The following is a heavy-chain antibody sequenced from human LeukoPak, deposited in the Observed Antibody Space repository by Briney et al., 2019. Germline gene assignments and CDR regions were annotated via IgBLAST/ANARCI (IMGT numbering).Heavy chain of an antibody. CDR1: GFPFSSYW. J-gene: IGHJ4*02. V-gene: IGHV3-7*04. D-gene: IGHD5-24*01. Sequence: PGGSLRLCCVASGFPFSSYWMTWVRQAPGKGLEWVANIKQDGSKKSYVDSVKGRFTISRDNAKNSLYLQMNSLRAEDTAIYYCTRVGYIDEGIDYWGQGTLVTVSS. CDR2: IKQDGSKK. CDR3: TRVGYIDEGIDY.